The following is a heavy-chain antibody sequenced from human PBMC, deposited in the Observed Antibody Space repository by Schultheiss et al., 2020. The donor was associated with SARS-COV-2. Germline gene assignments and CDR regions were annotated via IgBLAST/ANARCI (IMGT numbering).Heavy chain of an antibody. CDR1: GGSISSSNW. J-gene: IGHJ6*02. D-gene: IGHD3-10*01. Sequence: SETLSLTCAVSGGSISSSNWWSWIRQHPGKGLEWIGYISYSGKTFYNPSLKSRITMSLDTSKNQFSLKLSSVTAADTAVYYCARASMVRGVPLDVWGQGTTVTVSS. CDR3: ARASMVRGVPLDV. CDR2: ISYSGKT. V-gene: IGHV4-28*01.